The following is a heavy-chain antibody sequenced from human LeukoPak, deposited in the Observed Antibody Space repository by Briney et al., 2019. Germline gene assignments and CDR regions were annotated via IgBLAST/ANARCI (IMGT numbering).Heavy chain of an antibody. CDR2: ISAYNGNT. V-gene: IGHV1-18*01. CDR3: ARDYRIDYGSGSYYSKGWFDP. CDR1: GYTFTSYG. D-gene: IGHD3-10*01. Sequence: ASVKVSCKASGYTFTSYGISWVRQAPGQGLEWMGWISAYNGNTNYAQKLQGRVTMTTDTSTSTAYMELRSLRFDDTAVYYCARDYRIDYGSGSYYSKGWFDPWGQGTLVTVSS. J-gene: IGHJ5*02.